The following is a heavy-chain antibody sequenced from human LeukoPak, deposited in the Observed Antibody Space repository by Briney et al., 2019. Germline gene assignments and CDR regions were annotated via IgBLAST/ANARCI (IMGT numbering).Heavy chain of an antibody. CDR3: AGRRYYGSGSLCFDY. V-gene: IGHV4-39*01. CDR2: LYYSGST. D-gene: IGHD3-10*01. J-gene: IGHJ4*02. CDR1: GGSISSSSYN. Sequence: PSETLSLTCTVSGGSISSSSYNWGWIRPPPGKGLEWIGSLYYSGSTYYSPTLNSRVTITVDTSKDEFSLKLCSVKAADAAVYYCAGRRYYGSGSLCFDYWGQGTLVTVSS.